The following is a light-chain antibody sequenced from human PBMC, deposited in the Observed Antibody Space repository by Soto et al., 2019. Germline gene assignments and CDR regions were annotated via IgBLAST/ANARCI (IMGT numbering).Light chain of an antibody. V-gene: IGKV4-1*01. CDR2: WAS. Sequence: DIVITQSPDSLTESLGERATINCKSRHYVSSDSNNRNYLAWYQLRPGQPPKLLIYWASTRASGVPDRFTGRGSCTDFSLTISRQQPEDAAVYYSQQHIAGLLYGFAQGTRLEIK. J-gene: IGKJ2*03. CDR1: HYVSSDSNNRNY. CDR3: QQHIAGLLYG.